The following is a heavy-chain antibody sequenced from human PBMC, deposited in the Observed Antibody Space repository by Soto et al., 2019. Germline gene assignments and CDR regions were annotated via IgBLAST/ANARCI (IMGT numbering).Heavy chain of an antibody. CDR1: GYTFINYD. Sequence: QVQLVQSGAEVKQPGASVKVSCKTSGYTFINYDIAWVRQAPGQGLEWMGWISAYRGDTKYAQMYQGRVTLTTDTSTSTAYMEVWSLTSDDTAVYYCARGVWLGGYFQHWGQGTLVTVSS. D-gene: IGHD6-19*01. J-gene: IGHJ1*01. V-gene: IGHV1-18*04. CDR3: ARGVWLGGYFQH. CDR2: ISAYRGDT.